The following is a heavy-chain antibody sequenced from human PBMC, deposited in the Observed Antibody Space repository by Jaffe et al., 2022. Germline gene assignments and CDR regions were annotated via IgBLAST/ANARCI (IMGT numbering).Heavy chain of an antibody. CDR2: IFSNDEK. CDR1: GFSLSNARMG. V-gene: IGHV2-26*01. D-gene: IGHD3-3*01. Sequence: QVTLKESGPVLVKPTETLTLTCTVSGFSLSNARMGVSWIRQPPGKALEWLAHIFSNDEKSYSTSLKSRLTISKDTSKSQVVLTMTNMDPVDTATYYCARIHDDFWSGYYTGYYYYYMDVWGKGTTVTVSS. CDR3: ARIHDDFWSGYYTGYYYYYMDV. J-gene: IGHJ6*03.